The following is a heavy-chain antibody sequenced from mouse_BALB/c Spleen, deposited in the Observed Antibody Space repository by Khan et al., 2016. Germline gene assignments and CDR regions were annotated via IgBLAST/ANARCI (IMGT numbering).Heavy chain of an antibody. CDR2: INPTAGYT. CDR1: GYTFTNYW. Sequence: QVQLQQSGAELAKPGASVKMSCKASGYTFTNYWMHWIKQRPGQGLEWIGYINPTAGYTDYNQTFKDKATLTADKSSSTVYMQLSSLTSEDSAVYFCARIDWRDVVEYWGQGTTLTVSS. D-gene: IGHD2-4*01. CDR3: ARIDWRDVVEY. J-gene: IGHJ2*01. V-gene: IGHV1-7*01.